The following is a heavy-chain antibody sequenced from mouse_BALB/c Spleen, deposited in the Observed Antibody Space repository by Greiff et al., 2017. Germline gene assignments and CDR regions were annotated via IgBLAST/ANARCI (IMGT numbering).Heavy chain of an antibody. J-gene: IGHJ4*01. V-gene: IGHV5-6-5*01. CDR2: ISSGGST. CDR3: AKTHYYAMDY. CDR1: GFTFSGYA. Sequence: EVQLVESGGGLVKPGGSLKLSCAASGFTFSGYAMSWVRQTPVKRLEWVASISSGGSTYYPDSVKGRFTISRDNARNILYLQMSILRSEDTAMYYCAKTHYYAMDYWGQGTSVTVSS.